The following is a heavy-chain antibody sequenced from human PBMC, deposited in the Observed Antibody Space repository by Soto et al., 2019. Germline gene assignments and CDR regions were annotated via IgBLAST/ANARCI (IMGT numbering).Heavy chain of an antibody. CDR1: GFIFENFG. CDR2: ISGSGFKK. CDR3: AKNQGVELVPLATVDWFDP. J-gene: IGHJ5*02. D-gene: IGHD1-26*01. Sequence: ASLRLSCAASGFIFENFGMSWVRQAPGKGLEWISSISGSGFKKYYAGSVKGRFTISRDNSKSTVYLELNNLSAEDTAVYHCAKNQGVELVPLATVDWFDPWGQGSVVTVSS. V-gene: IGHV3-23*01.